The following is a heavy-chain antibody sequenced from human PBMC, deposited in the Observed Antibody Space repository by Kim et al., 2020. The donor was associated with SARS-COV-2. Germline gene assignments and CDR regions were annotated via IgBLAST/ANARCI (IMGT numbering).Heavy chain of an antibody. CDR2: IYSGGSST. Sequence: GGSLRLSCAASGFTFSSYAMSWVRQAPGKGLEWVSVIYSGGSSTYYADSVKGRFTISRDNSKNTLYLQMNSLRAEDTAVYYCAKDLPLYYYDSSGPDGFDYWGQGTLVTVSS. J-gene: IGHJ4*02. CDR3: AKDLPLYYYDSSGPDGFDY. V-gene: IGHV3-23*03. D-gene: IGHD3-22*01. CDR1: GFTFSSYA.